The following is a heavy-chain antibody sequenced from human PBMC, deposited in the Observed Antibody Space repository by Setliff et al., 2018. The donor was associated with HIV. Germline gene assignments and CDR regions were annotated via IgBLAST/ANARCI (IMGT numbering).Heavy chain of an antibody. CDR2: ISGSGGST. D-gene: IGHD5-18*01. CDR1: GFTFSSYA. CDR3: ATEPPLIQLWLNPPPPFMDV. V-gene: IGHV3-23*01. J-gene: IGHJ6*02. Sequence: PGGSLRLSCAASGFTFSSYAMSWVRQAPGKGLEWVSAISGSGGSTYYADSVKGRFTISRDNSKNTLYLQMNSLRAEDTAVYYCATEPPLIQLWLNPPPPFMDVWGQGTTVTVSS.